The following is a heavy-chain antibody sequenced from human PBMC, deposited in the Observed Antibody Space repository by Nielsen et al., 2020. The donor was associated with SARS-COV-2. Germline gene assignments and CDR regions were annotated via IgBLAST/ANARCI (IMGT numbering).Heavy chain of an antibody. D-gene: IGHD1-7*01. CDR1: GYSISSGYY. Sequence: SETLSLTCTVSGYSISSGYYWGWIRQPPGKGLEWIGSLFHGASTYYNPSLKSRLTMSLDTSKNQFSLKLSSVTAADTAVYYCARDLAITGTFRGFDMWGQGTLVTVS. V-gene: IGHV4-38-2*02. CDR2: LFHGAST. J-gene: IGHJ3*02. CDR3: ARDLAITGTFRGFDM.